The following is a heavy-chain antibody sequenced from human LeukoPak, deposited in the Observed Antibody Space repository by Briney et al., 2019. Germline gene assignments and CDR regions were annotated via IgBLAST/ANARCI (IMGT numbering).Heavy chain of an antibody. Sequence: PSETLSLTCTVSGGSISSGAYYWSWIRQHPGKRLEWIGYIYYSGNTYYNPSLKSRVTISVDTSKNQFSLKLSSVTAADTAVYSCASMPPEGSSDYGWFDPWGQGTLVTVSS. J-gene: IGHJ5*02. CDR3: ASMPPEGSSDYGWFDP. V-gene: IGHV4-31*03. CDR1: GGSISSGAYY. CDR2: IYYSGNT. D-gene: IGHD3-22*01.